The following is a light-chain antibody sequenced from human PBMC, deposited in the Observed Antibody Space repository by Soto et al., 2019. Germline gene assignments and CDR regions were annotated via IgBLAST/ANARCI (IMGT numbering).Light chain of an antibody. J-gene: IGKJ1*01. CDR2: ATS. CDR3: QKYDGAPWT. V-gene: IGKV1-27*01. CDR1: QGFSSS. Sequence: DIQMTQSPSSPSASVGDRVTITCRASQGFSSSLAWYQQKPGKVPKLLIYATSTLQSGVPSRFSGSTSGTDFTLTISSLQPEDVATYYCQKYDGAPWTFGQGTKVEIK.